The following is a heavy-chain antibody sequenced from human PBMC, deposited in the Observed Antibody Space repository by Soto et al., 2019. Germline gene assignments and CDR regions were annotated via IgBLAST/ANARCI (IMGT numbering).Heavy chain of an antibody. Sequence: SETLSLTCSVSGGSISGHYWSWVRQTPGKGLEWIGYMYYSGSTNYNPSLKSRVTISVDTSKNHFSLKLTSVTAADTAVYYCARGPYYDLIWNYYYMDVWGKGTTVTVSS. J-gene: IGHJ6*03. CDR1: GGSISGHY. CDR3: ARGPYYDLIWNYYYMDV. V-gene: IGHV4-59*08. D-gene: IGHD3-16*01. CDR2: MYYSGST.